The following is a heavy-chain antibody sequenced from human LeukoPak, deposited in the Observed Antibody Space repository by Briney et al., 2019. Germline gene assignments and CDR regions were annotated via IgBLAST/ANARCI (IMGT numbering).Heavy chain of an antibody. Sequence: PSETLSLTCTVSSGSISSTSYYWGWIRQPPGKGLEWIGTISYNGSTYYNLFLKSRVTSSVDTSKNQFSLKLSSVTAADTAVYYCARLGIQLWYHFDYWGRGTLVTVSS. V-gene: IGHV4-39*01. CDR3: ARLGIQLWYHFDY. CDR1: SGSISSTSYY. D-gene: IGHD5-18*01. CDR2: ISYNGST. J-gene: IGHJ4*02.